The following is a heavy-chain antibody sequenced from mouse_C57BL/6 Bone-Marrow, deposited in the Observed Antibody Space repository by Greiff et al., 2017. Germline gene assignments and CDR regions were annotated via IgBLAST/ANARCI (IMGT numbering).Heavy chain of an antibody. Sequence: VQLQQSGPELVKPGASVKMSCKASGYTFTDYNMHWVKQSHGKSLEWIGYINPNNGGTSYNQKFKGKATLTVNKSSSTAYMELRSLTSEDSAVYYWEGGGWEAGFAYWGQGTLVTVS. V-gene: IGHV1-22*01. J-gene: IGHJ3*01. CDR2: INPNNGGT. D-gene: IGHD4-1*01. CDR3: EGGGWEAGFAY. CDR1: GYTFTDYN.